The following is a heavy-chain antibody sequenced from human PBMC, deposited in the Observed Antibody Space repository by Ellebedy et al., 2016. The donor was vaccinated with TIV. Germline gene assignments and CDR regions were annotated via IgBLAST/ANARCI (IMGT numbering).Heavy chain of an antibody. CDR1: GGTFSSYA. V-gene: IGHV1-69*04. CDR3: ARQRRRWLQLGYFDY. CDR2: IIPILGIA. J-gene: IGHJ4*02. D-gene: IGHD5-24*01. Sequence: AASVKVSCKASGGTFSSYAISWARQAPGQGLEWMGRIIPILGIANYAQKFQGRVTITADKSTSTAYMELSSLRSEDTAVYYCARQRRRWLQLGYFDYWGQGTLVTVAS.